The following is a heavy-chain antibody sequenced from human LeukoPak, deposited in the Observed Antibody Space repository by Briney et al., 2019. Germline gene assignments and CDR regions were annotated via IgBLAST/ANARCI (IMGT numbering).Heavy chain of an antibody. J-gene: IGHJ3*02. CDR2: ISWNSGSI. Sequence: GGSLRLSCAASGLTFSHYVMSWVRQAPGEGLEWVSGISWNSGSIGYADSVKGRFTISRDNAKNSLYLQMNSLRAEDTALYYCAKVPYSSGWYLAFDIWGQGTMVTVSS. D-gene: IGHD6-19*01. CDR1: GLTFSHYV. V-gene: IGHV3-9*01. CDR3: AKVPYSSGWYLAFDI.